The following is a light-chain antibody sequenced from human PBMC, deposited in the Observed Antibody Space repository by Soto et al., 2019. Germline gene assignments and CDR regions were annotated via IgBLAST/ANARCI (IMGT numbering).Light chain of an antibody. CDR2: GAS. CDR3: QQYGSSHT. CDR1: PSVTNF. V-gene: IGKV3-20*01. Sequence: VLTQSPATLSLSPGDRAPLSCRASPSVTNFLAWYQQKPGQAPRLLIYGASSRATGIPDRFSGSGSGTDFTLTISRLEPEDFAVYYCQQYGSSHTFGQGTKVDIK. J-gene: IGKJ1*01.